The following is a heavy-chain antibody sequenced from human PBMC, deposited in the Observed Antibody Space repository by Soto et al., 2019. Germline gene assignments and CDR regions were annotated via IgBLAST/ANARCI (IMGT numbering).Heavy chain of an antibody. V-gene: IGHV3-15*01. Sequence: PGGSLRLSCAASGFTFSNAWMSWVRQAPGKGLEWVGRIKSKTDGGTTDYAAPVKGRFTISRDDSKNTLYLQMNSLKTEDTAVYYCTTSPRSSYYYYYGMDVWGQGTTVTVSS. CDR3: TTSPRSSYYYYYGMDV. J-gene: IGHJ6*02. CDR1: GFTFSNAW. CDR2: IKSKTDGGTT.